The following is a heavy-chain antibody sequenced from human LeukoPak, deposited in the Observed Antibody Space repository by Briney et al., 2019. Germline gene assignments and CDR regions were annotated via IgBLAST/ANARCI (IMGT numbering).Heavy chain of an antibody. V-gene: IGHV3-21*01. CDR3: ARDKGQWLELHFDY. CDR1: GFTVGNNY. J-gene: IGHJ4*02. CDR2: ISSSSSYI. D-gene: IGHD6-19*01. Sequence: GGSLRLSCAASGFTVGNNYMNWVRQAPGKGLEWVSSISSSSSYIYYADSVKGRFTISRDNAKNSLYLQMNSLRAEDTAVYYCARDKGQWLELHFDYWGQGTLVTVSS.